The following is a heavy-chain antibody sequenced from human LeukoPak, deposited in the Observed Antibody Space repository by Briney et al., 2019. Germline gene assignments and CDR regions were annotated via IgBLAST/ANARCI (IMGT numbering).Heavy chain of an antibody. CDR3: ARGNPRPGSWFDP. J-gene: IGHJ5*02. V-gene: IGHV4-31*03. CDR2: IYYSGST. CDR1: GGSISSGGYY. D-gene: IGHD1-14*01. Sequence: SETLSLTCTVSGGSISSGGYYWSWIRQHPGKGLEWIGYIYYSGSTYYNPSLKSRVTISVDTSKNQFSLKLSSVTAADTAVYYCARGNPRPGSWFDPWGQGTLVSVSS.